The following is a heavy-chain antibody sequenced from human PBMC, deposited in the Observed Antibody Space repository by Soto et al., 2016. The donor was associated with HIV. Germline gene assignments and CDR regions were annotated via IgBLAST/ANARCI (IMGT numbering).Heavy chain of an antibody. Sequence: EVRMLESGGGLVQPGGSLRLSCAVSRFTFSSFAMNWVRQVPGKGLEWVASISGSGSSAYHADSVKGRFTISRDNSKKTLYLQMVDLRAEDTAIYYCAKGGASSGYGLPFDLWGQGTLVTVSS. D-gene: IGHD6-19*01. V-gene: IGHV3-23*01. CDR2: ISGSGSSA. J-gene: IGHJ4*02. CDR3: AKGGASSGYGLPFDL. CDR1: RFTFSSFA.